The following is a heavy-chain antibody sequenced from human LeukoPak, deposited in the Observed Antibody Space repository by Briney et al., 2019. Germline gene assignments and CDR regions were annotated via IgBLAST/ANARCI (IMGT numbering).Heavy chain of an antibody. Sequence: ASVKVSCKASGYTFTSYGISWVRQAPGQGLEWTGWISAYNGNTNYAQKLQGRVTMTTDTSTSTAYMELRSLRSDDTAVYYCARDPPHYYGSGSYSQNPYYYYMDVWGKGTTVTISS. D-gene: IGHD3-10*01. J-gene: IGHJ6*03. CDR2: ISAYNGNT. CDR1: GYTFTSYG. V-gene: IGHV1-18*01. CDR3: ARDPPHYYGSGSYSQNPYYYYMDV.